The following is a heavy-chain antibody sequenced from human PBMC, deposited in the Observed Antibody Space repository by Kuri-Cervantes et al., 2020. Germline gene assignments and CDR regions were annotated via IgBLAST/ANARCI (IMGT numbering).Heavy chain of an antibody. V-gene: IGHV3-9*01. CDR2: ISWNSGSI. CDR1: GFTFSSYG. CDR3: AKDLLPSSLYYFDY. J-gene: IGHJ4*02. Sequence: SLKISCAASGFTFSSYGMHWVRQAPGKGLEWVSGISWNSGSIGYADSVKGRFTISRDNAKNSLYLQMNSLRAEDTALYYCAKDLLPSSLYYFDYWGQGTLVTVSS. D-gene: IGHD2-2*01.